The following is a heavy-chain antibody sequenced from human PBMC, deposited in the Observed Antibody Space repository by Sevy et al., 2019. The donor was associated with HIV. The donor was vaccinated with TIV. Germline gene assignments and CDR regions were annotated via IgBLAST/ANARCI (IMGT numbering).Heavy chain of an antibody. CDR2: FDPEDGET. V-gene: IGHV1-24*01. CDR3: ATTKDYYDSSGYPFDY. Sequence: ASVKVSCKVSGYTLTELSMHWVRQAPGKGLEWMGSFDPEDGETICQQKFQGRVTLTEDTSTDTAYMELSSLRSEDTAVYYCATTKDYYDSSGYPFDYWGQGTLVTVSS. J-gene: IGHJ4*02. CDR1: GYTLTELS. D-gene: IGHD3-22*01.